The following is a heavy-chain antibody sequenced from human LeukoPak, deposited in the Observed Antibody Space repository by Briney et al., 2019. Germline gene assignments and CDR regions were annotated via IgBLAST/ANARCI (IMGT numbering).Heavy chain of an antibody. J-gene: IGHJ4*02. CDR3: AKDGGGYDTSGYYYGDY. D-gene: IGHD3-22*01. CDR1: GFTFSSYA. Sequence: GGSLRLSCAASGFTFSSYAMSWVRQAPGKGLEWVSTISGGGGSTYYADSVKGRFTISRDNSKNTLYLQMNSLRAEDTAVYYCAKDGGGYDTSGYYYGDYWGQGTLVTVSS. V-gene: IGHV3-23*01. CDR2: ISGGGGST.